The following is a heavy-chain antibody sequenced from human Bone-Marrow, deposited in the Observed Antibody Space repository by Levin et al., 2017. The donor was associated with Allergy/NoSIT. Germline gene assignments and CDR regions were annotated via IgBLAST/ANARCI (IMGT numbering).Heavy chain of an antibody. CDR1: GFTFSSYS. CDR3: AGETYYDFWSGYYHHYDYGMDV. J-gene: IGHJ6*02. D-gene: IGHD3-3*01. CDR2: ISSSSSYI. Sequence: GGSLRLSCAASGFTFSSYSMNWVRQAPGKGLEWVSSISSSSSYIYYADSVKGRFTISRDNAKNSLYLQMNSLRAEDTAVYYCAGETYYDFWSGYYHHYDYGMDVWGQGTTVTVSS. V-gene: IGHV3-21*01.